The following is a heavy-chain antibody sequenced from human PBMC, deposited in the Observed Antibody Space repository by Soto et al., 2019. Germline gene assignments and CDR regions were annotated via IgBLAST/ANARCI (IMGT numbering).Heavy chain of an antibody. V-gene: IGHV3-72*01. CDR3: VKATYLSDSRGSNRCLDY. D-gene: IGHD3-22*01. CDR2: SRGKAQGYST. J-gene: IGHJ4*02. Sequence: EVQLLESGGGLVQPGGSLRLSCAGSGFTLSNYDIDWVRQAPGKGLEWVGRSRGKAQGYSTAYAAAGRGRFTTTRDKSKTSDYLKMNSRDTEATVFYYCVKATYLSDSRGSNRCLDYWGQGTLVTVSS. CDR1: GFTLSNYD.